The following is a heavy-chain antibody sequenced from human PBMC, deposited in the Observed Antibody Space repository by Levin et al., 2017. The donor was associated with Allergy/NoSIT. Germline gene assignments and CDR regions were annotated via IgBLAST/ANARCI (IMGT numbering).Heavy chain of an antibody. V-gene: IGHV3-53*01. CDR1: GFPVSSNY. CDR2: IYSGGST. J-gene: IGHJ4*02. CDR3: ARGGAAGTGD. D-gene: IGHD6-13*01. Sequence: LSLTCAASGFPVSSNYMSWVRPAPGKGLEWDSVIYSGGSTYYADSVKARFTISRDNSRNTLYLQMNSLRAEDTAVYYCARGGAAGTGDWGQGTLVTVSS.